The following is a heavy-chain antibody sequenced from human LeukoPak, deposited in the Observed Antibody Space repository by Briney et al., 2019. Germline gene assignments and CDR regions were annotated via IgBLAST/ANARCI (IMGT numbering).Heavy chain of an antibody. Sequence: SETLSLTCTVSGGSISSYYWSWIRQPPGKGLEWIGYIYYSGSTNYNPSLKSRVTISVDTSKNQFSLKLSSVTAADTAVYYCAREGRDGYNSYYFDYWGQGTLVTASS. CDR3: AREGRDGYNSYYFDY. CDR2: IYYSGST. J-gene: IGHJ4*02. V-gene: IGHV4-59*01. D-gene: IGHD5-24*01. CDR1: GGSISSYY.